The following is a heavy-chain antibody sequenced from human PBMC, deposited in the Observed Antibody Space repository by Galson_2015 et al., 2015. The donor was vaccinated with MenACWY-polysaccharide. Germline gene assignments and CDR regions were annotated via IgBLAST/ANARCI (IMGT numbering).Heavy chain of an antibody. CDR2: ISYSRNII. CDR1: EFTYRDYY. CDR3: VRGRVTLGP. D-gene: IGHD2-21*02. J-gene: IGHJ5*02. V-gene: IGHV3-11*04. Sequence: SLRLSCEASEFTYRDYYMDWIRQAPGKGLEWISYISYSRNIIYNADTVKGRFTIFWDTAKKSLYLQMNSLRAEDTAVYYCVRGRVTLGPWGHGTLVTVSS.